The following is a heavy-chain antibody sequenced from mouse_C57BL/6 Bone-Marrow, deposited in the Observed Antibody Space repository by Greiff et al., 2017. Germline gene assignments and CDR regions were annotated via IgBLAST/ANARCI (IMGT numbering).Heavy chain of an antibody. Sequence: EVQLQQSGPELVKPGASVKIPCKASGYTFTDYNMDWVKQSHGKSLEWIGDINPNNGGTIYNQKFKGKATLTVDKSSSTAYMELRSLTSEDTAGYYGARGVYGYGDWYFDVWGTGTTVTVSS. CDR2: INPNNGGT. V-gene: IGHV1-18*01. J-gene: IGHJ1*03. CDR3: ARGVYGYGDWYFDV. CDR1: GYTFTDYN. D-gene: IGHD2-2*01.